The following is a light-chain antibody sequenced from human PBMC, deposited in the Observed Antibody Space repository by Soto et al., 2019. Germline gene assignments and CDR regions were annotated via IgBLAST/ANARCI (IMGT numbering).Light chain of an antibody. Sequence: EVVLTQSPATLSLSPGESATLSCRASQSVGIYLAWYRQKPGQAPRLLIYDASNRAAGIPARFSGSGSGTDFTLTISSLEPEDFAVYYCQQRSNWPLTFGGGTKVDIK. CDR3: QQRSNWPLT. J-gene: IGKJ4*01. CDR1: QSVGIY. V-gene: IGKV3-11*01. CDR2: DAS.